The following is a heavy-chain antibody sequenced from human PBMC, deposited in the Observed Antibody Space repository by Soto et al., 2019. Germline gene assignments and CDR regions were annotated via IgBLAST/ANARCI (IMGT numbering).Heavy chain of an antibody. D-gene: IGHD6-13*01. CDR2: ISSDGSFE. CDR1: GFSFSSYA. Sequence: QVQLVESGGDVVQPGRSLRLSCAASGFSFSSYALHWVRQAPGKGLEWVAVISSDGSFEYYADSVKGRFTISKDTYRNTLYLQMSTLRADDTAVYYCARGSSSSWYYGMDVWGQGTTVTVSS. V-gene: IGHV3-30-3*01. CDR3: ARGSSSSWYYGMDV. J-gene: IGHJ6*02.